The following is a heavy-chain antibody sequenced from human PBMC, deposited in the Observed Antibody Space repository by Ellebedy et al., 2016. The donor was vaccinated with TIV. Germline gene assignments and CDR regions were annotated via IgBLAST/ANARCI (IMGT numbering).Heavy chain of an antibody. V-gene: IGHV4-59*01. Sequence: PGGSLRLSCTVSGGSISGNYWSWTRQPPGKGLEWIGYTFYTVSTNYNPSPKSRVTMSVDPSKNQLSLKLTAVTAADPAVYYCARGGSYADSWGQGTLVTVSS. CDR2: TFYTVST. CDR3: ARGGSYADS. D-gene: IGHD1-26*01. CDR1: GGSISGNY. J-gene: IGHJ4*02.